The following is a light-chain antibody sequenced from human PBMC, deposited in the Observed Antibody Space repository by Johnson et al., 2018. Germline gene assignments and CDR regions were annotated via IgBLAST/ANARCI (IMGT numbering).Light chain of an antibody. CDR2: ENN. J-gene: IGLJ1*01. Sequence: QSVLTQPPSVSAAPGQKVTISFSGSSSNIGDNYVSWYQQLPGTAPKLLIYENNKRPSGIPDRFSGSKSGTSATLGITGLQTGDEADYYCGTWDSSLSAGNVFGTGPRVTV. CDR3: GTWDSSLSAGNV. CDR1: SSNIGDNY. V-gene: IGLV1-51*02.